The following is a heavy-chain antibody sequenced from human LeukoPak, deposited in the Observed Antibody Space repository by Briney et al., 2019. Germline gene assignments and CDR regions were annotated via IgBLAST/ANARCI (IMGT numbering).Heavy chain of an antibody. Sequence: ASVKVSCKASGGTFSSYAISWVRQAPGQGLEWMGGIIPIFGTANYAQKFQGRVTITTDESTSTAYMELSSLRSEDTAVYHCSFGVAIKGYYYYMDVWGKGTTVTVSS. V-gene: IGHV1-69*05. J-gene: IGHJ6*03. CDR2: IIPIFGTA. CDR1: GGTFSSYA. CDR3: SFGVAIKGYYYYMDV. D-gene: IGHD3-3*01.